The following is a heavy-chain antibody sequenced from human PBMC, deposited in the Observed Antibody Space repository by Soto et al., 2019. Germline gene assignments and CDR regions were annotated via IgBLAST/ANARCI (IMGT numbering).Heavy chain of an antibody. Sequence: SETLSLTCAVSGGSISSSNWCSCVRQPPGKGLEWIGEIYHSGSTNYNPSLKSRVTISVDKSKNQFSLKLSSVTAADTAVYYCAREVQLSNFDYWGQGTLVTVSS. V-gene: IGHV4-4*02. CDR3: AREVQLSNFDY. CDR1: GGSISSSNW. J-gene: IGHJ4*02. D-gene: IGHD6-6*01. CDR2: IYHSGST.